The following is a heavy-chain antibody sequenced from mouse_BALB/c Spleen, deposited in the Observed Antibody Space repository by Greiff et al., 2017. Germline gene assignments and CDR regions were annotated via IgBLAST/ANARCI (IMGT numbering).Heavy chain of an antibody. D-gene: IGHD3-1*01. CDR3: ARSSGSSGYWYFDV. V-gene: IGHV5-17*02. J-gene: IGHJ1*01. CDR1: GFTFSSFG. CDR2: ISSGSSTI. Sequence: EVKVVESGGGLVKPGGSRKLSCAASGFTFSSFGMHWVRQAPEKGLEWVAYISSGSSTIYYADTVKGRFTISRDNPKNTLFLQMTSLRSEDTAMYYCARSSGSSGYWYFDVWGAGTTVTVSS.